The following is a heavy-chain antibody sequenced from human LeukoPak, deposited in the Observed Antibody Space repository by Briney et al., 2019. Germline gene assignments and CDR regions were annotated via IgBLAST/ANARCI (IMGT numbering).Heavy chain of an antibody. D-gene: IGHD2-15*01. CDR2: ITDSGGVT. CDR3: AKNHEDY. J-gene: IGHJ4*02. V-gene: IGHV3-23*01. CDR1: GFTFSTYA. Sequence: GGSLRLSCAASGFTFSTYAMSWVRQPPGKGLEWVSHITDSGGVTYYADSVKGRFTISRDNSKNTLYLQMSSLRADDQALYYCAKNHEDYWGQGTLVTVSS.